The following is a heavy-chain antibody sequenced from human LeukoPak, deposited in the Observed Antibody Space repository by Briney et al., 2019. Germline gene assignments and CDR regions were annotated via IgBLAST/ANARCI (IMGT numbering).Heavy chain of an antibody. V-gene: IGHV3-33*01. CDR3: ARAFGDSFPILDY. J-gene: IGHJ4*02. Sequence: GGSLRLSCAASGFTFSSYVMHRVRQAPGKGLEWVAVISYAGSNKYYADSVKGRFTISRDNSKNTLYLQMNSLRAEDTALYYCARAFGDSFPILDYWGQGTLVTVSS. D-gene: IGHD4-17*01. CDR1: GFTFSSYV. CDR2: ISYAGSNK.